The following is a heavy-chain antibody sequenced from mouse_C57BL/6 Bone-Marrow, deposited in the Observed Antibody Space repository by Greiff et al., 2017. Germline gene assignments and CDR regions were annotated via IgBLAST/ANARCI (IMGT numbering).Heavy chain of an antibody. Sequence: EVKLVESGGDLVKPGGSLKLSCAASGFTFSSYGMSWVRQTPDKRLEWVATISSGGSYTYYPASVKGRFTISRDNAKNTLYLQMSSLKSEDTAMYYCARHYDYDGDPWFAYWGQGTLVTVSA. V-gene: IGHV5-6*02. CDR1: GFTFSSYG. J-gene: IGHJ3*01. D-gene: IGHD2-4*01. CDR2: ISSGGSYT. CDR3: ARHYDYDGDPWFAY.